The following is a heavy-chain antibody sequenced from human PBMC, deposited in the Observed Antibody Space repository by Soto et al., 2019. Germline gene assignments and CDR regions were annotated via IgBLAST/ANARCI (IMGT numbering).Heavy chain of an antibody. D-gene: IGHD3-3*01. CDR2: ISYDGSNK. V-gene: IGHV3-30-3*01. CDR3: ARDKRDLRFLEWSYYFDY. J-gene: IGHJ4*02. CDR1: GFTFSSCA. Sequence: GGSLRLSCAASGFTFSSCAMHWVRQAPGKGLEWVALISYDGSNKYYADSVKGRFTISRDNSKNTLCLQMNSLRAEDTAVYYCARDKRDLRFLEWSYYFDYWGQGTLVTVSS.